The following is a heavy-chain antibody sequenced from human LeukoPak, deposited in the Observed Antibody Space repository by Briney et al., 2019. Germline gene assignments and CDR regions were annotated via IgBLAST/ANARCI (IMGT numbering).Heavy chain of an antibody. V-gene: IGHV3-64*01. CDR3: AATHYGSGSYYISQFDY. CDR1: GFTFSSYA. J-gene: IGHJ4*02. Sequence: GGSLRLSCAASGFTFSSYAMHWVRQAPGKGLEYVSAISSNGGSAYYANSVKGRFTIFRDNSKNTLYLQMGSLRAEDMAVYYCAATHYGSGSYYISQFDYWGQGTLVTVSS. D-gene: IGHD3-10*01. CDR2: ISSNGGSA.